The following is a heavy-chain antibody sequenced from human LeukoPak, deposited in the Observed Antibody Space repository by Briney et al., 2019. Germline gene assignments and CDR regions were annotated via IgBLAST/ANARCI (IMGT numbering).Heavy chain of an antibody. Sequence: SETLSLTCAVYGGSFSGYYWSWIRQPPGKGLEWIGEINHSGSTNYNPSLKSRVTISVDTSKNQFSLRLSSVTAADTAVYYCASTYYDILTGYYNFDYWGRGTLVTVSS. CDR2: INHSGST. CDR1: GGSFSGYY. J-gene: IGHJ4*02. D-gene: IGHD3-9*01. V-gene: IGHV4-34*01. CDR3: ASTYYDILTGYYNFDY.